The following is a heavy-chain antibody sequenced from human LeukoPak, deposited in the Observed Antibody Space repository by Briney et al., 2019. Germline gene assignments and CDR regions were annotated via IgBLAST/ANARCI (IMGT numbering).Heavy chain of an antibody. D-gene: IGHD3-22*01. CDR3: ARERDYYDSSGYYSDYWYFDL. Sequence: ASVKVSCTASGYTFTSYYMYWVRQAPGQGLEWMGIINPSGGSTSYAQKFQGRVTMTRDTSTSTVYMELSSLRSEDTAVYYCARERDYYDSSGYYSDYWYFDLWGRGTLVTVSS. CDR2: INPSGGST. V-gene: IGHV1-46*01. J-gene: IGHJ2*01. CDR1: GYTFTSYY.